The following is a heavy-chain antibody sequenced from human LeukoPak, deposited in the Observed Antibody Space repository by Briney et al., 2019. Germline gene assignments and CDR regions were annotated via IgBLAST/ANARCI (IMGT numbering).Heavy chain of an antibody. CDR3: ARVEHDYGDYEDLSWFDP. Sequence: GASVKVSCKASGYTFTDYYMHWVRQAPGQGLEWMGIINPSGGSTSYAQKFQGRVTMTRDTSTSTVYMELSSLRSEDTAVYYCARVEHDYGDYEDLSWFDPWGQGTLVTVSS. CDR2: INPSGGST. V-gene: IGHV1-46*01. D-gene: IGHD4-17*01. J-gene: IGHJ5*02. CDR1: GYTFTDYY.